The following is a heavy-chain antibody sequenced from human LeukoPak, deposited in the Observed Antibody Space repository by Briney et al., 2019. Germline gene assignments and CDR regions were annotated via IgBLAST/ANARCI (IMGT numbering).Heavy chain of an antibody. J-gene: IGHJ3*02. CDR3: ARAQGFTSWAFAI. CDR2: INHRGST. Sequence: PSETLSLTCAVYGGSFSEYYRSWIRQPPGKGLEWIAEINHRGSTNYNPSLKSRVTISVDTSKNQFSLKLSSVTAADTAVYYCARAQGFTSWAFAIWGQGTMVTVSS. D-gene: IGHD2/OR15-2a*01. V-gene: IGHV4-34*01. CDR1: GGSFSEYY.